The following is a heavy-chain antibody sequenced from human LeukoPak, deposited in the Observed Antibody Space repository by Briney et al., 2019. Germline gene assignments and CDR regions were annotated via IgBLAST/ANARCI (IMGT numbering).Heavy chain of an antibody. CDR2: INHSGST. CDR1: GGSFSGYY. D-gene: IGHD2-2*01. J-gene: IGHJ3*02. V-gene: IGHV4-34*01. CDR3: ARGFCCSSTSCQRDDAFDI. Sequence: PSETLSLTCAVYGGSFSGYYWSWIRQPPGKGLEWIGEINHSGSTNYNPSLKSRVTISVDTSKNQFSLKLSSVTAADTAVYYCARGFCCSSTSCQRDDAFDIWGQGTMVTVSS.